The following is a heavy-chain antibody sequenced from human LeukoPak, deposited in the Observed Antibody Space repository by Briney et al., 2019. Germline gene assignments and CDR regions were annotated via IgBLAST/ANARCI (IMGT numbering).Heavy chain of an antibody. D-gene: IGHD6-6*01. CDR1: GYTFTGYY. Sequence: GASVKVSCKASGYTFTGYYMHWVRQAPGQGLEWMGWINPNSGGTNYAQKFQGRVTMTRDTSISTAYMELSRLRSEDTAVYYCATSIAARRAGNFDYWGQGTLVTVSS. V-gene: IGHV1-2*02. CDR2: INPNSGGT. CDR3: ATSIAARRAGNFDY. J-gene: IGHJ4*02.